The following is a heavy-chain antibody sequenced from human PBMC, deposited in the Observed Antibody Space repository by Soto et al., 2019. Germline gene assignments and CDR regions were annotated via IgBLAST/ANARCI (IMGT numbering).Heavy chain of an antibody. CDR1: GFTFSSYD. CDR3: ARARFGYGSESWDYYYYMDV. V-gene: IGHV3-13*01. CDR2: IGTAGDT. D-gene: IGHD3-10*01. Sequence: PGGSLRLSCAASGFTFSSYDMHWVRQATGKGLEWVSAIGTAGDTYYPGSVKGRFTISRENAKNSLYLQMNSLRAGDTAVYYCARARFGYGSESWDYYYYMDVWGKGTTVTVSS. J-gene: IGHJ6*03.